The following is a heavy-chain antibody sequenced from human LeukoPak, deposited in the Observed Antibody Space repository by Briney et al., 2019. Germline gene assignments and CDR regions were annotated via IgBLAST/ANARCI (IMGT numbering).Heavy chain of an antibody. CDR3: TRGAGWLIDY. V-gene: IGHV4-59*01. CDR2: FHDSGTS. D-gene: IGHD3-16*01. J-gene: IGHJ4*02. Sequence: SETLSPTCTVSDDSISDYYRGWIRQPPGKGLEWIGYFHDSGTSTYNPSLKSRVTISADTSKNQFSLKLNSLTTADTAVYYCTRGAGWLIDYWGQGTLVTVSS. CDR1: DDSISDYY.